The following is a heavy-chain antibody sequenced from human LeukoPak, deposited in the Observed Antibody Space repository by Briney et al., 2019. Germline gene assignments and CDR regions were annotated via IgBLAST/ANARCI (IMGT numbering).Heavy chain of an antibody. V-gene: IGHV4-31*03. CDR3: ARDSGYDSSDFYYGGFDP. D-gene: IGHD3-22*01. CDR2: IHYSGST. CDR1: GGSISSGAYY. J-gene: IGHJ5*02. Sequence: SQTLSLTCIVSGGSISSGAYYWSWIRQLPGKGLEWIGYIHYSGSTYYNPSLKSRVSISVDTSKNQLSLKLSSVTAADRALYFCARDSGYDSSDFYYGGFDPWGQGTLVTVSS.